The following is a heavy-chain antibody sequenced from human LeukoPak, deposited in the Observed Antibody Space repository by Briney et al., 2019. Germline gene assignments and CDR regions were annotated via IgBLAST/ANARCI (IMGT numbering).Heavy chain of an antibody. Sequence: GGSLRLSCAVSGLTFSDAWMNWVRQAPGKGLEWVGRIKSKGGGTTDYAAPVKGRFTISRDDSKNTLYLQMNSLKTEDTAVYYCTTGITMVRGVIHLIDYWGQGTLVTVSS. V-gene: IGHV3-15*01. D-gene: IGHD3-10*01. CDR2: IKSKGGGTT. J-gene: IGHJ4*02. CDR1: GLTFSDAW. CDR3: TTGITMVRGVIHLIDY.